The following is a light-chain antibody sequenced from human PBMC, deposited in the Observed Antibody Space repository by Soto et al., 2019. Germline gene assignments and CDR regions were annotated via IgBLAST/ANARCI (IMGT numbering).Light chain of an antibody. CDR3: QQRDKWPLT. Sequence: IVLTQSPATLSLSPGERATLSCRASQSVNIYLAWYQQKPGQAPRLLIYDASKRATGIPARFSGSGSGTDFTLTISSLEPEDFAVYHCQQRDKWPLTFGGGTKVEIK. V-gene: IGKV3-11*01. CDR2: DAS. J-gene: IGKJ4*01. CDR1: QSVNIY.